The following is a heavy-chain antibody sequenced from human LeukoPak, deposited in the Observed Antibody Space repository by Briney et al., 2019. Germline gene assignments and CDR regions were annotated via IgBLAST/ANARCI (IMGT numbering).Heavy chain of an antibody. J-gene: IGHJ4*02. CDR2: ISVYNGNT. V-gene: IGHV1-18*04. D-gene: IGHD6-19*01. Sequence: ASVKVSCKASGYTFTIYSISWVRQPPGQGLEWMGWISVYNGNTKYAQKFQGRVTTTTDTSTSTAYMELRSLRSDDTAVYYCARDQVAVAGDFDCWGQGTLVTVSS. CDR1: GYTFTIYS. CDR3: ARDQVAVAGDFDC.